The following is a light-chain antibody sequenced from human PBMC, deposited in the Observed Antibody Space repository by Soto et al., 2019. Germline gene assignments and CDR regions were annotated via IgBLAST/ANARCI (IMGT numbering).Light chain of an antibody. CDR2: KNN. Sequence: QSVLTQPPSVSGAPGQTITISCTGSRSNVGANYDVHWYQVLPGAGPRLLIYKNNNRPSGVPDRFSGSKSGTSASLAITGLRAEDEADYYCQSYENILSGPLFGGGTKLTVL. V-gene: IGLV1-40*01. CDR3: QSYENILSGPL. CDR1: RSNVGANYD. J-gene: IGLJ3*02.